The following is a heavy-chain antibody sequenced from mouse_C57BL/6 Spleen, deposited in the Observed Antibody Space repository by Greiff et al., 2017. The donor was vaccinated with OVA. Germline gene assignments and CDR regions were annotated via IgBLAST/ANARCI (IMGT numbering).Heavy chain of an antibody. J-gene: IGHJ1*03. Sequence: QVHVKQSGAELVRPGASVTLSCKASGYTFTDYEMHWVKQTPVHGLEWIGAIDPETGGTAYNQKFKGKAILTADKSSSTAYMELRSLTSEDSAVYYCTRGEYFDVWGTGTTVTVSS. V-gene: IGHV1-15*01. CDR1: GYTFTDYE. CDR3: TRGEYFDV. CDR2: IDPETGGT.